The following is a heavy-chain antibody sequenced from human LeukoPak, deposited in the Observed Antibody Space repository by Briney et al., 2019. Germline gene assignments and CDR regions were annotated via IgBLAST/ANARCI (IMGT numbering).Heavy chain of an antibody. D-gene: IGHD3-22*01. CDR2: INPSGGST. Sequence: ASVKASCKASGYTFTSYYMHWVRQAPGQGLEWMGIINPSGGSTSYAQKFQGRVTMTRDTSTSTVYMELSSLRSEDTAVYYCARSYYYDSSGYYSPANYWGQGTLVTVSS. CDR1: GYTFTSYY. V-gene: IGHV1-46*01. CDR3: ARSYYYDSSGYYSPANY. J-gene: IGHJ4*02.